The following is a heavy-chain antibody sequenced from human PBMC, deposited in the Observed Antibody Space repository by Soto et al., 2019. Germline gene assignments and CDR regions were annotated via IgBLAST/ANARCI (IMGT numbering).Heavy chain of an antibody. V-gene: IGHV1-3*01. J-gene: IGHJ4*02. D-gene: IGHD2-15*01. CDR3: ARVTSGHEGGTEYPYYFDY. CDR1: GYTFTSYA. CDR2: INAGNGNT. Sequence: GASVKVSCKASGYTFTSYAMHWVRQAPGQRLDWMGWINAGNGNTKYSQKFQGRVTMTTDTSTSTAYMELRSLRSDDTAVYYCARVTSGHEGGTEYPYYFDYWGQGTLVTVSS.